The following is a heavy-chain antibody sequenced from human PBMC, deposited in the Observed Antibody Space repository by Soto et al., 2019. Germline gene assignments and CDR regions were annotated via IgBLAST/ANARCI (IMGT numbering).Heavy chain of an antibody. J-gene: IGHJ6*02. CDR3: ARLIAARHNYYYYGMDV. CDR1: GGTFSSYA. V-gene: IGHV1-69*01. Sequence: QVQLVQSGAEVKKPGSSVKVSCKASGGTFSSYAISWVRQAPGQGLEWMGGIIPIFGTANYAQKFQGRVTITADDSTSTAYMELSSLRSEDTAVYYCARLIAARHNYYYYGMDVWGQGTTVTVSS. D-gene: IGHD6-6*01. CDR2: IIPIFGTA.